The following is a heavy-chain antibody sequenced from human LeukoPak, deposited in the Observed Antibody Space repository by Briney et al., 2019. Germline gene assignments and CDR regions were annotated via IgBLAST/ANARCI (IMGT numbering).Heavy chain of an antibody. CDR1: GGSFSGYY. CDR2: INHSGST. CDR3: AGLFTRGARNYYGSGSYYHANWFDP. D-gene: IGHD3-10*01. V-gene: IGHV4-34*01. J-gene: IGHJ5*02. Sequence: KPSETLSLTCAVYGGSFSGYYWSWIRQPPGKGLEWIGEINHSGSTNYNPSLKSRVTISVDTSKNQFSLKLSSVTAADTAVYYCAGLFTRGARNYYGSGSYYHANWFDPWGQGTLVTVSS.